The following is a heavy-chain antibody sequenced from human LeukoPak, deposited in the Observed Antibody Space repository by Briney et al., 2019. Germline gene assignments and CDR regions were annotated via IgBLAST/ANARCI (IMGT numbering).Heavy chain of an antibody. J-gene: IGHJ4*02. V-gene: IGHV3-23*01. CDR3: AKVIITGSFPDYFDN. D-gene: IGHD1-14*01. CDR2: IGGSGSRADYT. Sequence: PGGSLRLSCATAGFTFSSYAMSWVRQAPGRGLEWVSAIGGSGSRADYTYYADSVKGRFTISRDNSKDTLYLQMNSLRAEDTAIYYCAKVIITGSFPDYFDNWGQGTLVTVSS. CDR1: GFTFSSYA.